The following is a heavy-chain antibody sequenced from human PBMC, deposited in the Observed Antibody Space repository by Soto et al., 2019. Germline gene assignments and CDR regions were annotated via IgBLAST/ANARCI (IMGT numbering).Heavy chain of an antibody. CDR2: IYYSGST. D-gene: IGHD3-22*01. Sequence: QVQLQESGPGLVKPSQTLSLTCTVSGGSISSGGYYWSWIRQHPGKGLEWIGYIYYSGSTYYNPSLKRRVTISVDTSKNQSSLKLSSVTAADTAVYYCARDSHDSSGYPNFDYWGQGTLVTVSS. V-gene: IGHV4-31*03. CDR1: GGSISSGGYY. J-gene: IGHJ4*02. CDR3: ARDSHDSSGYPNFDY.